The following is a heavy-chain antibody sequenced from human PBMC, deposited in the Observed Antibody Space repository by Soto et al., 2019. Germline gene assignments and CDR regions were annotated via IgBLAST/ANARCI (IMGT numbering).Heavy chain of an antibody. D-gene: IGHD6-19*01. Sequence: QLQLQESGSGLVKPSQTLSLTCAVSGGSISSGGYSWSWIRQPPGKGLEWIGYIDHSGSTYYNPSLNSRVTISVDRSKNQFSLKLSSVTAADTAVYYCARAGGLGAVAADYWGQGTLVTVSS. J-gene: IGHJ4*02. CDR2: IDHSGST. CDR1: GGSISSGGYS. V-gene: IGHV4-30-2*01. CDR3: ARAGGLGAVAADY.